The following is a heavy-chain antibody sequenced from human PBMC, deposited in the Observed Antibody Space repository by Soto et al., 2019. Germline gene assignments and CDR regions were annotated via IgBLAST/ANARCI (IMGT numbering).Heavy chain of an antibody. CDR2: ISAYNGNA. D-gene: IGHD2-8*01. V-gene: IGHV1-18*04. J-gene: IGHJ3*02. Sequence: ASVKVSCKASGYTFTSYGISWVRQAPGQGLEWMGWISAYNGNANYAQKLQGRVTMTTDTTTSTAYMELRSLRSDDTAVYCCGRGMVYANAFDIWGQGTMVTVSS. CDR1: GYTFTSYG. CDR3: GRGMVYANAFDI.